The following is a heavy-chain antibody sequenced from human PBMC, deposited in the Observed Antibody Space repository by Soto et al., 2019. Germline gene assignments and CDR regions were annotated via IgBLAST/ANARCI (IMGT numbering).Heavy chain of an antibody. D-gene: IGHD3-10*01. J-gene: IGHJ4*02. CDR1: GFTFSNAC. Sequence: PGGSLRLCCAASGFTFSNACINWVRQAPGKGLEWVAVISFDGGLKFYADSVRGRFAISRDDSQNTLYLQMSSLRGDDTAVYFCAKESYYGSGSYYEYWGQGTLVTVSS. V-gene: IGHV3-30*18. CDR3: AKESYYGSGSYYEY. CDR2: ISFDGGLK.